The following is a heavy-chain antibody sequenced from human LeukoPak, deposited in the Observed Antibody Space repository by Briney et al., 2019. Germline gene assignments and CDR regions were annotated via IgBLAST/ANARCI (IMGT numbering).Heavy chain of an antibody. CDR2: ISYDGSNK. Sequence: GGSLRLSCAASGFTFSSYAMHWVRQAPGKGLEWVAVISYDGSNKYYADSVKGRFTISRDNSKNTLYLQMNSLRSDDTAVYYCARDRVGSSWVTPIDYWGQGTLVTVSS. J-gene: IGHJ4*02. CDR3: ARDRVGSSWVTPIDY. CDR1: GFTFSSYA. D-gene: IGHD6-13*01. V-gene: IGHV3-30-3*01.